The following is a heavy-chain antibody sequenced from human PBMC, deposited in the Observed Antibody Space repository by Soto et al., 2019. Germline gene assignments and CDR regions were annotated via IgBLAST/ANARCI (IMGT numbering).Heavy chain of an antibody. D-gene: IGHD2-8*01. V-gene: IGHV1-69*13. CDR2: IIPIFGTA. Sequence: GASVKVCCKASGGTFSSYAISWVRQAPGQGLEWMGGIIPIFGTANYAQKFQGRVTITADESTSTAYMELSSLRSEDTAVYYCAREWEYCTNGVCYTVDYWGQGTLVTVSS. CDR3: AREWEYCTNGVCYTVDY. CDR1: GGTFSSYA. J-gene: IGHJ4*02.